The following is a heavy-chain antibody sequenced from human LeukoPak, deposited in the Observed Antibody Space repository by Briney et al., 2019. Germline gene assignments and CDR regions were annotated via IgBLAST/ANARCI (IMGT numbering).Heavy chain of an antibody. V-gene: IGHV1-2*02. CDR3: ARGGVNNYFRP. J-gene: IGHJ4*03. Sequence: ASVKVSCKTSGYTFSGYYMHWVRQAPGQGLEWVGWINPHSGVTKYAQKFQGRVTVTGDTSINTAYMELRSLTADDTAVYYCARGGVNNYFRPWGQGTLVTVSS. D-gene: IGHD3-16*01. CDR2: INPHSGVT. CDR1: GYTFSGYY.